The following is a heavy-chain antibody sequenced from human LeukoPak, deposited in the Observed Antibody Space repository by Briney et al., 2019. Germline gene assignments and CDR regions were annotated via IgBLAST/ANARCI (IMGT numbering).Heavy chain of an antibody. CDR1: GGSVSSGSYY. J-gene: IGHJ6*02. Sequence: SETLSLTCTVSGGSVSSGSYYWSWIRQPPGKGLEWIGCIYYSGSTNYNPSLKSRVTISVDTSKNQFSLKLSSVTAADTAVYYCAREGRYCSGGSCYYYYGMDVWGQGTTVTVSS. D-gene: IGHD2-15*01. CDR2: IYYSGST. V-gene: IGHV4-61*01. CDR3: AREGRYCSGGSCYYYYGMDV.